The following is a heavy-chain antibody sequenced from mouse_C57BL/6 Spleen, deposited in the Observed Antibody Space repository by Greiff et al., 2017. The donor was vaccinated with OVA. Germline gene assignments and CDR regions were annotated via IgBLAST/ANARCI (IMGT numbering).Heavy chain of an antibody. J-gene: IGHJ4*01. CDR3: ARSDDGWSMDY. Sequence: QVQLKQSGAELVRPGASVKLSCKASGYTFTDYYINWVKQRPGQGLEWIARIYPGSGNTYYNEKFKGKATLTAEKSSSTAYMQLSSLTSEDSAVYFCARSDDGWSMDYWGQGTSVTVSS. D-gene: IGHD2-3*01. V-gene: IGHV1-76*01. CDR1: GYTFTDYY. CDR2: IYPGSGNT.